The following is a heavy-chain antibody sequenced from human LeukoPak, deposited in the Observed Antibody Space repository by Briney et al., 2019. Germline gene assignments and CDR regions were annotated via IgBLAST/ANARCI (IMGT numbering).Heavy chain of an antibody. CDR2: SCWNSDSI. D-gene: IGHD3-9*01. CDR3: TRGLTGYFYGMDV. CDR1: GFTFDEYA. J-gene: IGHJ6*01. Sequence: GGSLRLSCAASGFTFDEYAMHWVRQVPGKGLEWVSGSCWNSDSIGYADSEKGRFTISRDNAKNSLYLQLNSLRLEDTALYYCTRGLTGYFYGMDVWGQGTTVTVSS. V-gene: IGHV3-9*01.